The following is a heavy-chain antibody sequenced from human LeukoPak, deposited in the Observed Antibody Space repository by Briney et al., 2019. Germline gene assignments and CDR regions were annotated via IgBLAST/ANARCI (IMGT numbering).Heavy chain of an antibody. Sequence: GESPKISCKTSGYIFSSYWIGWVRQMPGKGLEWVGIIYPGDSKTRYSPPFEGQLTISVDKSIRTAHLQCSSLKASDAAMYYCTRPQYGACDYWGQGTLVTVSS. CDR1: GYIFSSYW. CDR2: IYPGDSKT. J-gene: IGHJ4*02. D-gene: IGHD3-10*01. V-gene: IGHV5-51*01. CDR3: TRPQYGACDY.